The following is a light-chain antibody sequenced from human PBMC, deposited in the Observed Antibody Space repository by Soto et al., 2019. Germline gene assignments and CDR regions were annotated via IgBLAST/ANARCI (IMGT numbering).Light chain of an antibody. J-gene: IGKJ1*01. Sequence: DIVLTQSPGTLSLSPWEIATLSCWASQSVSSNYVAWYQQKPGQAPRLLIYGASSRVTGISDRFSGSGSGTDFTLTVSRLEPEDFAVYYCHQYGSPPWAFGQGTKVDI. CDR1: QSVSSNY. CDR3: HQYGSPPWA. CDR2: GAS. V-gene: IGKV3-20*01.